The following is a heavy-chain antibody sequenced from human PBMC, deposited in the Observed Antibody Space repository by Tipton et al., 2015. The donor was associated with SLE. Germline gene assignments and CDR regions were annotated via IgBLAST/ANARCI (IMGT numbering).Heavy chain of an antibody. D-gene: IGHD2-15*01. CDR2: IYTSGST. Sequence: TLSLTCTVSGGSISSYYWSWIRQPPGKGLEWIGYIYTSGSTNYNPSLKSRVTISVDTSKNQFSLKLSSVTAADTAVYYCARDRGGSGYCSGGSCYTPRLDYWGQGTLVTVSS. V-gene: IGHV4-4*09. CDR3: ARDRGGSGYCSGGSCYTPRLDY. J-gene: IGHJ4*02. CDR1: GGSISSYY.